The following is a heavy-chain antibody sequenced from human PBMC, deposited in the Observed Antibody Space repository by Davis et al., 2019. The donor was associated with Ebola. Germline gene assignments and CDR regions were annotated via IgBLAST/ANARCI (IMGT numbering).Heavy chain of an antibody. CDR2: IFHSGST. CDR3: ARGSQWLGPDY. D-gene: IGHD6-19*01. CDR1: GDSISSRNW. V-gene: IGHV4-4*02. J-gene: IGHJ4*02. Sequence: MPGGSLRLSCAVSGDSISSRNWWSWVRQPPGKGLEWIGEIFHSGSTNYNPSLKSRVTISVDKSKNQFSLKLSSVTAADTAVYYCARGSQWLGPDYWGQGTLVTVSS.